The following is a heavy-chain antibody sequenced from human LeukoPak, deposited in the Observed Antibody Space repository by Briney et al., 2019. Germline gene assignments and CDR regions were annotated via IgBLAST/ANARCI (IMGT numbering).Heavy chain of an antibody. V-gene: IGHV3-66*01. CDR3: VLKEYSSGWHTYYYYGMDV. CDR1: GFTVSSNY. CDR2: IYSGGST. D-gene: IGHD6-19*01. Sequence: GGSLRLSCAASGFTVSSNYMSWVRQAPGKGLEWVSVIYSGGSTYYADSVKGRFTISRDNSKDTLYLQMNSLRAEDTAVYYCVLKEYSSGWHTYYYYGMDVWGQGTTVTVSS. J-gene: IGHJ6*02.